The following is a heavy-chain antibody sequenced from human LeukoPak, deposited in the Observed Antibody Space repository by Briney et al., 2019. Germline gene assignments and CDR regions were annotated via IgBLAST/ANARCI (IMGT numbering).Heavy chain of an antibody. CDR3: TRVGYIDEGIDY. V-gene: IGHV3-7*04. D-gene: IGHD5-24*01. Sequence: PGGSLRLSRVASGFPFSSDWMTWVRQAPGKGLEWVANIKQDGSKKSYVDSVKGRFTISRDNAKNSLYLQMNSLRAEDTAIYYCTRVGYIDEGIDYWGQGTLVTVSS. CDR2: IKQDGSKK. J-gene: IGHJ4*02. CDR1: GFPFSSDW.